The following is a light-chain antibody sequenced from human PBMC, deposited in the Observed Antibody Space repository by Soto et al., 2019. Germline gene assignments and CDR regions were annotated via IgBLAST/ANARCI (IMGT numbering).Light chain of an antibody. V-gene: IGKV3-20*01. Sequence: NGFTQSPGHLALSPGGKATPSCRGSQNVNNSHLAWYQQKPGQAPRLPIYGASSRATGIPDRFSGSGSGTDFTLTISRLEPEDFAVYYCQQYGSPPRTFGQGTKVEIK. CDR3: QQYGSPPRT. CDR2: GAS. J-gene: IGKJ1*01. CDR1: QNVNNSH.